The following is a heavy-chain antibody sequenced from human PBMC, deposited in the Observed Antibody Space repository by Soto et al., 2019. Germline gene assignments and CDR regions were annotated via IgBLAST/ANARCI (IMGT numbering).Heavy chain of an antibody. CDR2: IKEDGSEK. D-gene: IGHD4-17*01. CDR1: GFTFSSYW. J-gene: IGHJ4*02. CDR3: VRWVDDGDYGDY. V-gene: IGHV3-7*01. Sequence: EVQLVASGGGLVQPGGSLRLSCAASGFTFSSYWMTWVRQAPGKGLEWVANIKEDGSEKNYVDSVKGRFTVSRDKLKSSLYLQMNILRVEDTAVYYCVRWVDDGDYGDYWGQGTQVTVSS.